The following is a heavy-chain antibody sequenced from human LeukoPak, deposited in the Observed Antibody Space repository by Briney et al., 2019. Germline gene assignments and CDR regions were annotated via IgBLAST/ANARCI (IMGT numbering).Heavy chain of an antibody. CDR2: ISAYNGNT. D-gene: IGHD3-22*01. CDR1: GYTFTSYG. V-gene: IGHV1-18*01. CDR3: ARASVDSSGYYYYFDY. Sequence: ASVKVSCKASGYTFTSYGISWVRQDPGQGLEWMGWISAYNGNTNYAQKLQGRVTMTTDTSTSTAYMELRSLRSDDTAVYYCARASVDSSGYYYYFDYWGQGTLVTVSS. J-gene: IGHJ4*02.